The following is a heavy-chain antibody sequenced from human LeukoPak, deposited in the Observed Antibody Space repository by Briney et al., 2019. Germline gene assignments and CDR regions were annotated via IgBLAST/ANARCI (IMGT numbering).Heavy chain of an antibody. CDR2: ISSSSSYI. D-gene: IGHD1-26*01. J-gene: IGHJ4*02. CDR3: ARGGSSALWGDY. V-gene: IGHV3-21*01. Sequence: GGSLRLSCAASGFTFSRYSMNWVRQAPGKGLEWVSSISSSSSYIYYADSVKGRFTISRDNAKNSLYLQMNSLRAEDTAVYYCARGGSSALWGDYWGQGTLVTVSS. CDR1: GFTFSRYS.